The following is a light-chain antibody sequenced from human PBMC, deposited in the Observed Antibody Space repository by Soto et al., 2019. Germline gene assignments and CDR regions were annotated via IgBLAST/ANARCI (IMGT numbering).Light chain of an antibody. CDR1: SSDVGTNNY. Sequence: QSVLTQPASVSGSPGQSITISCTGTSSDVGTNNYVSWYQQDPGKAPKLMIFEVSNRPSGVSSRFSGSKSGNTASLTISGLQTEDEADYYCASYTSSSTLVFGGGTKLTVL. CDR3: ASYTSSSTLV. V-gene: IGLV2-14*01. CDR2: EVS. J-gene: IGLJ3*02.